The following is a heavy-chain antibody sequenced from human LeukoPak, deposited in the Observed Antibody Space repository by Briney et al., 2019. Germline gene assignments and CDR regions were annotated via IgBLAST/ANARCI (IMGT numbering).Heavy chain of an antibody. CDR3: ARHEGGWPFDY. J-gene: IGHJ4*02. D-gene: IGHD2-15*01. Sequence: SESLSLTCTASGGSISSSSYYWGWIRQPPGKGLEWIGSIYYSGSTYYNPSLKSRVTISVDTSKNQFSLKLSSVTAADTAVYYCARHEGGWPFDYWGQGTLVTVSS. CDR1: GGSISSSSYY. CDR2: IYYSGST. V-gene: IGHV4-39*01.